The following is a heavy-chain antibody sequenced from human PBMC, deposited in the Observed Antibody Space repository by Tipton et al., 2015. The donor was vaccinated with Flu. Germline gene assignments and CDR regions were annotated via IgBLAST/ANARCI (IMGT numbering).Heavy chain of an antibody. Sequence: SLRLSCAASGFTFSSYWMSWVRQAPGKGLEWVANIKQDGSEKYYVDSVKGRFTISRDNAKNSLYLQMNSLRAEDTAVYYCARARAVSGSSPFFDYWGQGTLVTVSS. CDR3: ARARAVSGSSPFFDY. D-gene: IGHD6-6*01. CDR2: IKQDGSEK. V-gene: IGHV3-7*01. J-gene: IGHJ4*02. CDR1: GFTFSSYW.